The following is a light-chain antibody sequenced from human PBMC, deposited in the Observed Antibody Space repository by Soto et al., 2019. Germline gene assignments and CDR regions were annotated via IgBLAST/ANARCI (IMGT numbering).Light chain of an antibody. J-gene: IGLJ1*01. CDR2: EVN. CDR3: SSYTSVSALHV. CDR1: SSDIGAYDS. Sequence: QSVLTQPASVSGSLGQSITISCSGTSSDIGAYDSVSWYQQHPGRAPKLIIFEVNNWPSGVSSRFSGSKSGNTASLTISGLQAEDEADYYCSSYTSVSALHVFGTRTKVTVL. V-gene: IGLV2-14*01.